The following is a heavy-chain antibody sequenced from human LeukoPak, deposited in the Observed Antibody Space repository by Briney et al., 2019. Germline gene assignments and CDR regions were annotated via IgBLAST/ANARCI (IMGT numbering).Heavy chain of an antibody. CDR3: ARAVAVGTYYYYYGMDV. CDR1: GGSISSYY. J-gene: IGHJ6*02. Sequence: SETLSLTCTVSGGSISSYYWSWIRQPPGKGLEWIGYIYYSGSTNYNTSLKSRVTISVDTSKNQFSLKLSSVTAADTAVYYCARAVAVGTYYYYYGMDVWGQGTTVTVSS. CDR2: IYYSGST. V-gene: IGHV4-59*01. D-gene: IGHD6-19*01.